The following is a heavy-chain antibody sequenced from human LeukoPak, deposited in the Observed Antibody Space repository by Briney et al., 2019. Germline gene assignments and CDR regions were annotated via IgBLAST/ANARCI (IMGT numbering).Heavy chain of an antibody. Sequence: ASVKVSCKASGYTFTSYYIHWVRQAPGQGLEWMGLINPSGGSTNYAQKFQGRVTMTRDTSTSTVYMELSSLRSDDTTVYYCARGPRITLVRGGQWYYYMDVWGKETTVTISS. CDR2: INPSGGST. CDR1: GYTFTSYY. V-gene: IGHV1-46*01. CDR3: ARGPRITLVRGGQWYYYMDV. D-gene: IGHD3-10*01. J-gene: IGHJ6*03.